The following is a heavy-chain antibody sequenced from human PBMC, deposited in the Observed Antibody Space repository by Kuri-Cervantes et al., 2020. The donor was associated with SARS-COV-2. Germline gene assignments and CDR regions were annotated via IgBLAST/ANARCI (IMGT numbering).Heavy chain of an antibody. CDR1: GDSMDSVYYY. CDR2: IYYSGST. J-gene: IGHJ6*03. CDR3: ARWCGRTYYDFGYYYMDV. D-gene: IGHD3-3*01. Sequence: SETLSLTCIVSGDSMDSVYYYWSWIRQPPGKGLEWIGYIYYSGSTYYNPSLKSRVTISVDTSKNQFSLKLSSVTAADTAVYYCARWCGRTYYDFGYYYMDVRGKGTTVTVSS. V-gene: IGHV4-30-4*08.